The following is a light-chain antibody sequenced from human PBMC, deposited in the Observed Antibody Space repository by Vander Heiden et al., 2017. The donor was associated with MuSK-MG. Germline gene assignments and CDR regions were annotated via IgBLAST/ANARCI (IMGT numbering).Light chain of an antibody. CDR2: ELS. Sequence: QSAVPQPPSASGCQGQSDSTSSAATGTDVGGYHYVSWYQQHPGTAPKLVIYELSRRPSGVPDRFSGSKSGNTSSLTAAGLQAGDGADYYCSSYAGSNNFVVFGGGTKLTVL. J-gene: IGLJ2*01. V-gene: IGLV2-8*01. CDR1: GTDVGGYHY. CDR3: SSYAGSNNFVV.